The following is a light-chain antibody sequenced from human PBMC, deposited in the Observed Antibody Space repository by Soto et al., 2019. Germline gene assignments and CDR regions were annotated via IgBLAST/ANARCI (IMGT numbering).Light chain of an antibody. J-gene: IGKJ4*01. V-gene: IGKV3-11*01. CDR3: QQRSEWPLT. CDR2: DVS. CDR1: QSVSGY. Sequence: EIVLTKSPATLSLSPGERATLSCRASQSVSGYLAWYQQKPGQAPRLLIYDVSNRATGIPARLSGSGSGTDFTLTISSLEPEDFAAYYCQQRSEWPLTFGGGTKVDIK.